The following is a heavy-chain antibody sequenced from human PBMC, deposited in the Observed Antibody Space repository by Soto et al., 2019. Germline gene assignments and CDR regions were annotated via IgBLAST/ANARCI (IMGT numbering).Heavy chain of an antibody. V-gene: IGHV3-53*01. D-gene: IGHD6-19*01. CDR1: GFTVSSNH. CDR2: IHSDGYI. J-gene: IGHJ5*02. Sequence: PGGSLRLSCAASGFTVSSNHMSWVRQAPGKGLEWVSVIHSDGYIYYADSVKGRFTISRDNSKNTLYLQVNSLRVEDMAVYYCARVCRSGWENWFDPWGQGTVVTVPQ. CDR3: ARVCRSGWENWFDP.